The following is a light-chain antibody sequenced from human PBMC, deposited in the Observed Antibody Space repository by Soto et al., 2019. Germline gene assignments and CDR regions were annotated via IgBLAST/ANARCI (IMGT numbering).Light chain of an antibody. CDR2: DVS. Sequence: QSALTQPASVSGSPGQSITISGTGTSSDVGGYNYVSWYQQHPGKAPKLMIYDVSNRPSGVSNRFSGSKSGNTASLTISVLQAADEADYYCSSYTSSSTLVVFGGGTK. CDR3: SSYTSSSTLVV. CDR1: SSDVGGYNY. J-gene: IGLJ2*01. V-gene: IGLV2-14*01.